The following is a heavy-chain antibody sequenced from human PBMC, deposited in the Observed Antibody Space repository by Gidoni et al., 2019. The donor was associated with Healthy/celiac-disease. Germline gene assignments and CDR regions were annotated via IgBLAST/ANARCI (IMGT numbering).Heavy chain of an antibody. CDR3: ARDPTFITIFGVANIPDKYFDY. D-gene: IGHD3-3*01. Sequence: GFTFSSYGMHWVRQAPGKGLEWVAVISYDGSNKYYADSVKGRFTISRDNSKNTLYLQMNSLRAEDTAVYYCARDPTFITIFGVANIPDKYFDYWGQGTLVTVSS. V-gene: IGHV3-30*03. CDR2: ISYDGSNK. J-gene: IGHJ4*02. CDR1: GFTFSSYG.